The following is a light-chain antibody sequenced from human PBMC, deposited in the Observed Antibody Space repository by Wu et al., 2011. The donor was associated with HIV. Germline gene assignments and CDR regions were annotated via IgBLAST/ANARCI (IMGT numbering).Light chain of an antibody. CDR1: QSVNSN. CDR3: QQYYSFPYS. J-gene: IGKJ2*03. Sequence: VMTQSPAALSMSPGERATLSCRASQSVNSNLAWYQQKPGQTPRLLIYDASTRATGIPARFSGSGSGTEFTLTISSMQSEDFATYYCQQYYSFPYSFGQGTKLEI. V-gene: IGKV3-15*01. CDR2: DAS.